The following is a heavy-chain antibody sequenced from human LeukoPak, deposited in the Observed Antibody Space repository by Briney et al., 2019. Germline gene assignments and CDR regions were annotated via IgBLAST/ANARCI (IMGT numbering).Heavy chain of an antibody. J-gene: IGHJ4*02. D-gene: IGHD6-19*01. CDR2: IKPDGSDQ. CDR1: GFTFSTYW. CDR3: ARALYTSGWYPDYFDF. Sequence: PGGSLRLSCAASGFTFSTYWMSWVRQTPGEGLEGLANIKPDGSDQYYVDSVRGRFTISRDNAENSLYLQMNSLRAEDTAVYYCARALYTSGWYPDYFDFWGQGTLVTVSS. V-gene: IGHV3-7*04.